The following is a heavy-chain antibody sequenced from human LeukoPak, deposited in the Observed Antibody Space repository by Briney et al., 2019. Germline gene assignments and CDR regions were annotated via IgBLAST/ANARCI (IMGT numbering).Heavy chain of an antibody. V-gene: IGHV1-18*01. CDR3: ARDQLGYYYDSRGAFDI. CDR2: ISPHNGDT. Sequence: GASVKVSCKASGYSFTTYGISWVRQAPGQGLEWMGWISPHNGDTNYAQKVQGRVTMTIDTSTTTTYMELRSLRSDDTAVYYCARDQLGYYYDSRGAFDIWGQGTMVTVSS. D-gene: IGHD3-22*01. CDR1: GYSFTTYG. J-gene: IGHJ3*02.